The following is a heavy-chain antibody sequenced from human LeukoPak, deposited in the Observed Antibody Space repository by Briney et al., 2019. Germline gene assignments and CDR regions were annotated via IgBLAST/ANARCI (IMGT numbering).Heavy chain of an antibody. CDR2: IYYSGST. J-gene: IGHJ4*01. CDR1: GGSISSSSYY. V-gene: IGHV4-39*01. Sequence: SETLSLTCTVSGGSISSSSYYWGWIRQPPGKGLEWIGSIYYSGSTYYNPSLKSRVTISVDTSKNQFSLNLSSVSAADTAVFYCASTYYDILTPSYVFDFWGRGTLVTVSS. CDR3: ASTYYDILTPSYVFDF. D-gene: IGHD3-9*01.